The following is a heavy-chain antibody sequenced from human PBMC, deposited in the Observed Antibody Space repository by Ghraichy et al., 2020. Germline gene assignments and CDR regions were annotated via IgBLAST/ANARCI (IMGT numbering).Heavy chain of an antibody. V-gene: IGHV3-7*05. CDR3: AKARGWTIDP. J-gene: IGHJ5*02. CDR1: GFTFSNYW. D-gene: IGHD3-3*01. CDR2: IKGDASEK. Sequence: GGSLRLSCAASGFTFSNYWMHWVRQAPGKGLQWVATIKGDASEKFYVDSVKDRFTISRDNAKNSVFLQMASLRDNDTALYFCAKARGWTIDPWGQGTLVTVSS.